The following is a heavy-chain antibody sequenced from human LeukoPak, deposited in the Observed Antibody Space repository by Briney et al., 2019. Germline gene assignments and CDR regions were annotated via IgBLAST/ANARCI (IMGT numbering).Heavy chain of an antibody. CDR3: AATVTLFDY. V-gene: IGHV3-7*01. D-gene: IGHD4-17*01. J-gene: IGHJ4*02. CDR2: IKQDGSEK. Sequence: PGGSLRLSCATSGFTVSSNYMSWVRQAPGKGLEWVANIKQDGSEKYYVDSVKGRFTISRDNAKNSLYLQMNSLRAEDTAVYYCAATVTLFDYWGQGTLVTVSS. CDR1: GFTVSSNY.